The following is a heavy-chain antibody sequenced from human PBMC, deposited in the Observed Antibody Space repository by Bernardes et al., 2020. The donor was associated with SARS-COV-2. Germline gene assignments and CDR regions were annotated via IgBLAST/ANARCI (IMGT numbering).Heavy chain of an antibody. Sequence: SETLSLTCAVSGDSISSTNWWSWVRQPPGKGLEWIGEIYHSVSTNSNPSLKSRFTISVDKSKNQFSLKLSSVTAADTALYYCARPTAGSKFDPWGKGTLIT. CDR3: ARPTAGSKFDP. J-gene: IGHJ5*02. CDR1: GDSISSTNW. CDR2: IYHSVST. D-gene: IGHD1-26*01. V-gene: IGHV4-4*02.